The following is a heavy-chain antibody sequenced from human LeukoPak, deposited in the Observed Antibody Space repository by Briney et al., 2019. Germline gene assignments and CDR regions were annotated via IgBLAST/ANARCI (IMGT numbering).Heavy chain of an antibody. J-gene: IGHJ2*01. CDR3: AKDGVAAAFWYFDL. D-gene: IGHD6-13*01. CDR2: ISWNSGSI. V-gene: IGHV3-9*01. CDR1: GFTFDDYA. Sequence: GRSLRLSCAASGFTFDDYAMHWVRQAPGKGLEWVSGISWNSGSIGYADSVKGRFTISRDNAKNSLYLQMNSLRAEDTALYYCAKDGVAAAFWYFDLWGRGTLVTVSS.